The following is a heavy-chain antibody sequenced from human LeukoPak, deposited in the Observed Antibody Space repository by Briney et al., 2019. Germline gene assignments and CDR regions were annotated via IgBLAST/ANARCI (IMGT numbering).Heavy chain of an antibody. CDR3: ARGGSVGVPHNYYAMDV. CDR1: GGTFSSYA. CDR2: IIPIFGTA. D-gene: IGHD2-2*01. V-gene: IGHV1-69*01. J-gene: IGHJ6*02. Sequence: SVKVSCKASGGTFSSYAISWVRQAPGQGLEWMGGIIPIFGTANYAQKFQGRVTITADESTSTAYMELSSLRSEDTAVYYCARGGSVGVPHNYYAMDVRGQGTTVTVSS.